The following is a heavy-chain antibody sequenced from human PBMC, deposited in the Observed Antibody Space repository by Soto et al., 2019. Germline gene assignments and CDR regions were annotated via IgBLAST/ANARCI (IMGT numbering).Heavy chain of an antibody. D-gene: IGHD3-22*01. CDR1: GFTFTSYW. CDR2: IKQDGSEK. CDR3: ARDYYDSSGYYPRFDY. V-gene: IGHV3-7*04. J-gene: IGHJ4*02. Sequence: GGSLRLSCAASGFTFTSYWMSWVRQAPGKGLEWVANIKQDGSEKYYVDSVKGRFTIFRDNAKNSLYLQMNSLRAEDTAVYYCARDYYDSSGYYPRFDYWGQGTLVTVSS.